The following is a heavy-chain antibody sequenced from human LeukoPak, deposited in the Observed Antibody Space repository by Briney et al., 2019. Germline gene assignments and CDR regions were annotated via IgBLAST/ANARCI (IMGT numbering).Heavy chain of an antibody. CDR3: ASRPSSSSSCSSTSCYVG. V-gene: IGHV3-21*01. D-gene: IGHD2-2*01. Sequence: PGGSLRLSCAASGFTFSSYAMSWVRQAPGKGLEWVSSISSSSSYIYYADSVKGRFTISRDNAKNSLYLQMNSLRAEDTAVYYCASRPSSSSSCSSTSCYVGWGQGTLVTVSS. CDR2: ISSSSSYI. CDR1: GFTFSSYA. J-gene: IGHJ4*02.